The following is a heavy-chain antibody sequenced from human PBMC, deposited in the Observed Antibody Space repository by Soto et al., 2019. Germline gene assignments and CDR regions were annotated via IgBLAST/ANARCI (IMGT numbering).Heavy chain of an antibody. J-gene: IGHJ4*02. CDR2: IKSKTDGGTT. CDR3: TTDSDMDTAMVNFDY. D-gene: IGHD5-18*01. CDR1: GFTFSNAW. V-gene: IGHV3-15*07. Sequence: GGSLRLSCAASGFTFSNAWMNWVRQAPGKGLEWVGRIKSKTDGGTTDYAAPVKGRFTISRDDSKNTLYLQMNSLKTEDTAVYYCTTDSDMDTAMVNFDYWGQGTLVTVSS.